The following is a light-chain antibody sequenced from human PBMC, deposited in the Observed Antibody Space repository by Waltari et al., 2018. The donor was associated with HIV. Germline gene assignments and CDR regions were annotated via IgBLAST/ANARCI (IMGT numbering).Light chain of an antibody. V-gene: IGLV2-11*01. CDR3: CSYAGSYTYI. J-gene: IGLJ1*01. CDR1: SSDVGGYHY. Sequence: QSALTQSRSVSGSPGPSVTISCTGTSSDVGGYHYVSWYQQHPDKAPKLMIYDVSKRPSGVPDRFSGSRSGNTASLTISGLQAEDEADYYCCSYAGSYTYIFGTGTKVTVL. CDR2: DVS.